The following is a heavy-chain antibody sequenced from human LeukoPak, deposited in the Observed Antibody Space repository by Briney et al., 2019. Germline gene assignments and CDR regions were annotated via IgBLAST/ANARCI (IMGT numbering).Heavy chain of an antibody. J-gene: IGHJ5*02. Sequence: ASVKVSCKASGYTFTSYYMHWVRQAPGQGLEWMGIINPSGGSTSYAQKFQGRVTMTRDTSTSTVYMELSSLRSEDTAVYYCARDRTGTENGGNWLDPWGQGTLVTVSS. CDR2: INPSGGST. CDR3: ARDRTGTENGGNWLDP. CDR1: GYTFTSYY. D-gene: IGHD3-10*01. V-gene: IGHV1-46*01.